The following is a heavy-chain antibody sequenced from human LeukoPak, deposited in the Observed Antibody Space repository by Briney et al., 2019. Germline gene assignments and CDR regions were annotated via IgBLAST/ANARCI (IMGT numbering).Heavy chain of an antibody. CDR3: ARAEQLVFYAFDI. J-gene: IGHJ3*02. D-gene: IGHD6-6*01. CDR1: GFTFSSYA. Sequence: GGSLRLSCAASGFTFSSYAMSWVRQAPGKGLECISGFSGSGGSTYYADSVKGRFTISRDNSKNTLYLQMNSLRAEDTAVYYCARAEQLVFYAFDIWGQGTMVTVSS. CDR2: FSGSGGST. V-gene: IGHV3-23*01.